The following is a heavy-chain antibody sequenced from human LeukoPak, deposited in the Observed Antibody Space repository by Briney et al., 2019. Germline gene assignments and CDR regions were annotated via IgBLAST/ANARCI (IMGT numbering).Heavy chain of an antibody. CDR1: GGSISSYY. CDR3: ARVSSSRSMDV. D-gene: IGHD2-2*01. CDR2: INYSGST. J-gene: IGHJ6*02. V-gene: IGHV4-59*01. Sequence: PSETLSLTCTVPGGSISSYYWSWIRQPPGKGLEWIGYINYSGSTNYNTSLKSRVTISVDTSKNQFSLKLSSVTAADTAVYYCARVSSSRSMDVWGQGTTVTVSS.